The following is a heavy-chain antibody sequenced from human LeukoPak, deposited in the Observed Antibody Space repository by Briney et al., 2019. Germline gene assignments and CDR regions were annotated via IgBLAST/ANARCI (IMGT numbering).Heavy chain of an antibody. J-gene: IGHJ6*03. CDR2: INSDGSST. CDR1: GFTFSSYW. CDR3: ARWRDYDFWSGYYSPDYYYYYMDV. V-gene: IGHV3-74*01. D-gene: IGHD3-3*01. Sequence: GGSPRLSCAASGFTFSSYWMHWVRQAPGKGLVWVSRINSDGSSTSYADSVKGRFTISRDNAKNTLYLQMNSLRAEDTAVYYCARWRDYDFWSGYYSPDYYYYYMDVWGKGTTVTVSS.